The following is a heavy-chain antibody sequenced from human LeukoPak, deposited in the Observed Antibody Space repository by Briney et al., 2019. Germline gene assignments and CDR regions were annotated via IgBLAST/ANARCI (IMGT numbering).Heavy chain of an antibody. CDR2: VKGDGRTT. Sequence: GSLRLSFAASGLTFSDFWMQWVRQPPGKGLVWVALVKGDGRTTIYADSVKGRFTISRDNAKNTLYLQMNSLRADDSGVYYCATGHSYGYDYWGQGVLVTVSS. J-gene: IGHJ4*02. CDR1: GLTFSDFW. V-gene: IGHV3-74*01. CDR3: ATGHSYGYDY. D-gene: IGHD5-18*01.